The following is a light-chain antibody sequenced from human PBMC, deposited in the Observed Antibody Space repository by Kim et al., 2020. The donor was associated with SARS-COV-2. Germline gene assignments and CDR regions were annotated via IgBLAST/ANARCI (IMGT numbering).Light chain of an antibody. CDR1: HSVSNF. Sequence: EIVLTQSPATLSLSPGERATLSCRASHSVSNFLAWYQHKTGQAPRLLIDDASTRATGIPARFSGSGSGTDFTLPISSLEPEDSAVYYCQQRCTWPPYSFGQGTKLEI. CDR3: QQRCTWPPYS. V-gene: IGKV3-11*01. CDR2: DAS. J-gene: IGKJ2*01.